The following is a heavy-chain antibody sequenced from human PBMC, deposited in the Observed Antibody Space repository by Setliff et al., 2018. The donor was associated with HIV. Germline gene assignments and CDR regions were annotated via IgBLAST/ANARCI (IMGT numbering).Heavy chain of an antibody. D-gene: IGHD3-10*01. J-gene: IGHJ4*02. CDR2: INHSGST. CDR1: GGSFSGYY. CDR3: ARQTGLRGYYGSNSLYYFDY. V-gene: IGHV4-34*01. Sequence: PSETLSLTCAVYGGSFSGYYWSWIRQSPGKGLEWIGEINHSGSTKYNPSLKSRVTTSVDTSNNQFSLILSPVTAADTAVYYCARQTGLRGYYGSNSLYYFDYWGKGMLVTVSS.